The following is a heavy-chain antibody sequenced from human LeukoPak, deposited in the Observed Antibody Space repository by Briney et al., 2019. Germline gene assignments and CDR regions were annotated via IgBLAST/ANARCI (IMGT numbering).Heavy chain of an antibody. CDR2: IYYSGST. CDR3: ARVSDIVVVPAEFDP. V-gene: IGHV4-59*01. CDR1: GGSISSYY. J-gene: IGHJ5*02. D-gene: IGHD2-2*01. Sequence: PSETLSLTCTVSGGSISSYYWSWIRQPPGKGLEWIGYIYYSGSTNYNPSLKSRVTIPVDTSKNQFSLKLSSVTAADTAVYYCARVSDIVVVPAEFDPWGQGTLVTVSS.